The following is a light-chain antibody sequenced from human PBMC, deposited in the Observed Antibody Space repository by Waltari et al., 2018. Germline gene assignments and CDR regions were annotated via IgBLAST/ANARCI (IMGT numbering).Light chain of an antibody. CDR1: TSNLGIYT. Sequence: GSTSNLGIYTINWYQHLPGAAPKLIIYRNSERPSGVPDRFSGSKSGTSGSLVISGLHSEDEGDYYCGAWDDSLIGHVFGTGTKVTVL. V-gene: IGLV1-44*01. CDR3: GAWDDSLIGHV. J-gene: IGLJ1*01. CDR2: RNS.